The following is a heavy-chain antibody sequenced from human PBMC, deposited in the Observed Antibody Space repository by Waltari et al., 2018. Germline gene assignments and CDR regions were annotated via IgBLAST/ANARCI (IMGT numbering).Heavy chain of an antibody. Sequence: EVQLVESGGGLVQPGGSLRLSCAASGFTFSSYSMNWVRQAPGKGLEWVSYISSSSSTIYYADSVKGRFTISRDNAKNSLYLQMNSLRAEDTAVYYCASDVPAAVWSGYYKYRYWGQGTLVTVSS. J-gene: IGHJ4*02. V-gene: IGHV3-48*01. CDR3: ASDVPAAVWSGYYKYRY. CDR2: ISSSSSTI. CDR1: GFTFSSYS. D-gene: IGHD3-3*01.